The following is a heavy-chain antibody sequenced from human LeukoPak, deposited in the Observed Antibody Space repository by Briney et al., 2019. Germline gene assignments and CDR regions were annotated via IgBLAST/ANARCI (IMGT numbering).Heavy chain of an antibody. Sequence: GGSLRLSCAASGFTFDDYGMSWVRQAPGKGLEWVSGINWNGGSTGYADSVKGRFTISRDNSKNTLYLQMNSLRAEDTAVYYCAKLGGDYGRLRAFDIWGQGTMVTVSS. CDR3: AKLGGDYGRLRAFDI. V-gene: IGHV3-20*04. D-gene: IGHD4-17*01. CDR2: INWNGGST. J-gene: IGHJ3*02. CDR1: GFTFDDYG.